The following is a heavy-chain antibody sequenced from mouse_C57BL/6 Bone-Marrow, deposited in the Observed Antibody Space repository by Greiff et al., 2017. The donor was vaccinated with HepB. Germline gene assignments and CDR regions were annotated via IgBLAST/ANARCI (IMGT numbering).Heavy chain of an antibody. J-gene: IGHJ1*03. CDR3: ARDYGSSYWYFDV. D-gene: IGHD1-1*01. CDR1: GFTFSDYG. Sequence: EVQLMESGGGLVKPGGSLKLSCAASGFTFSDYGMHWVRQAPEKGLEWVAYISSGSSTIYYADTVKGRFTISRDNAKNTPFLQMTSLRSEDTAMYYCARDYGSSYWYFDVWGTGTTVTVSS. CDR2: ISSGSSTI. V-gene: IGHV5-17*01.